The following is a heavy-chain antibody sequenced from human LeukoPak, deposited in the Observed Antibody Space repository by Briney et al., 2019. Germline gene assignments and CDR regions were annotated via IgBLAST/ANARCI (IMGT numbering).Heavy chain of an antibody. D-gene: IGHD3-22*01. CDR2: INYSGST. CDR3: ARGQEGYYDSSGATDY. Sequence: SETLSLTCAVYGGSFSGYHWSWIRQPPVKGLEWIGEINYSGSTNFNLSLKSRITISVDTSKNQFPLKLSSVTAADTAVYYCARGQEGYYDSSGATDYWGQGILVTVSS. CDR1: GGSFSGYH. V-gene: IGHV4-34*01. J-gene: IGHJ4*02.